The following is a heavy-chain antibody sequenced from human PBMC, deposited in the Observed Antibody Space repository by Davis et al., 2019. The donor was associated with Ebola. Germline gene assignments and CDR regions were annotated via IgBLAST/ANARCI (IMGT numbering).Heavy chain of an antibody. CDR2: ISSSSSYI. V-gene: IGHV3-21*04. J-gene: IGHJ3*02. Sequence: GGSLRLSCAASGFTFSSYSMNWVHQAPGKGLEWVSSISSSSSYIYYADSVKGRFTISRDNAKNSLYLQMNSLRAEDTAVYYCARAEDDYGDYLDALDIWGQGTMVTVSS. CDR1: GFTFSSYS. CDR3: ARAEDDYGDYLDALDI. D-gene: IGHD4-17*01.